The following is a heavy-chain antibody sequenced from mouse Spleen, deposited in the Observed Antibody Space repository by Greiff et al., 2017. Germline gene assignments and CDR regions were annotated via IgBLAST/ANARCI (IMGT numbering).Heavy chain of an antibody. V-gene: IGHV5-9*04. Sequence: EVKLMESGGGLVKLGGSLKLSCAASGFTFSSYAMSWVRQTPEKRLEWVATISSGGGNTYYPDSVKGRFTISRDNAKNTLYLQMSSLKSEDTAMYYCARHGDGNPYYYAMDYWGQGTSVTVSS. D-gene: IGHD2-1*01. CDR1: GFTFSSYA. CDR3: ARHGDGNPYYYAMDY. J-gene: IGHJ4*01. CDR2: ISSGGGNT.